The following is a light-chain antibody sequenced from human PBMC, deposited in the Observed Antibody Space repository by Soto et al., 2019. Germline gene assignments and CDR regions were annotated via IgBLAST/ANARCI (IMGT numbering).Light chain of an antibody. CDR3: SSYAGSNNVV. CDR2: EVN. V-gene: IGLV2-8*01. Sequence: QSALTQPPSASGSPGQSVTISCTGTSSDVGGYNFVSWYQQHPGQAPNLMIYEVNKRPSGVPDRFSGSKSGNTASLTVSGLQAEDESDYYCSSYAGSNNVVFGGGTKLTVL. CDR1: SSDVGGYNF. J-gene: IGLJ2*01.